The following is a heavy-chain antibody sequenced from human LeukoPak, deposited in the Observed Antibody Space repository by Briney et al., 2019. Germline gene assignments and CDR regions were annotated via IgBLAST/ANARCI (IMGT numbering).Heavy chain of an antibody. Sequence: GGSLRLSCAASGFTFSSYAMSWVRQAPGKGLEGVSGISDSCDITYYADSVKGRFTISRDNSKNTLYVQMNSLRAEDTAVYYCAKDSLAETYYYDSSGYSFDYWGQGTLVTVSS. CDR2: ISDSCDIT. J-gene: IGHJ4*02. CDR3: AKDSLAETYYYDSSGYSFDY. V-gene: IGHV3-23*01. D-gene: IGHD3-22*01. CDR1: GFTFSSYA.